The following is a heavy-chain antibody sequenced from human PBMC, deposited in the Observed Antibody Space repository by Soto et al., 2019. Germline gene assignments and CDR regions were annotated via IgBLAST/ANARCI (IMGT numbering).Heavy chain of an antibody. J-gene: IGHJ4*02. D-gene: IGHD4-17*01. CDR3: TTPHDYGDLD. V-gene: IGHV3-73*01. CDR2: IRSKANSYAT. Sequence: GSLRLSCAASGFTFSGSAMHWVRQASGKGLEWVGRIRSKANSYATAYAASVKGRFTISRDDSKNTAYLQMNSLKTEDTAVYYCTTPHDYGDLDWGQGTLVTVSS. CDR1: GFTFSGSA.